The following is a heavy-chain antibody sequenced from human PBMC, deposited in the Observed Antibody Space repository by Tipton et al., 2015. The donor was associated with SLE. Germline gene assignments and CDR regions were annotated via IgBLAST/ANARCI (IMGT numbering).Heavy chain of an antibody. CDR1: GGSISSYY. Sequence: TLSLTCTVSGGSISSYYWSWIRQHPGKGLEWIGYIYYSGSTYYNPSLKSRVTISVDTSKNQFSLKLSSVTAADTAVYYCARVLYCSSTSCPHVDVWGKGTTVTVSS. J-gene: IGHJ6*04. D-gene: IGHD2-2*01. CDR2: IYYSGST. V-gene: IGHV4-31*03. CDR3: ARVLYCSSTSCPHVDV.